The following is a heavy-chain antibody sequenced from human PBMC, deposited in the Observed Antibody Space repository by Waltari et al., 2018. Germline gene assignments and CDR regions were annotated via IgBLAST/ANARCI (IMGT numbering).Heavy chain of an antibody. CDR2: ISGSGGST. D-gene: IGHD2-2*01. Sequence: EVQLLESGGGLVHPGGSLSLSCAASGFTFSSYALSWVRQAPGTGLEWVSAISGSGGSTYYADSVKGRFTISRDNSKNTLYLQMNSLRAEDTAVYYCAKLDYCSSTSCHGAFDYWGQGTLVTVSS. J-gene: IGHJ4*02. CDR1: GFTFSSYA. V-gene: IGHV3-23*01. CDR3: AKLDYCSSTSCHGAFDY.